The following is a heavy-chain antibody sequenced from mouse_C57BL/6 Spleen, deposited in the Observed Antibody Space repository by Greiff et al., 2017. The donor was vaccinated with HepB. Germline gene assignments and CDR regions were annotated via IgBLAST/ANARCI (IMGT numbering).Heavy chain of an antibody. CDR1: GYTFTSYW. J-gene: IGHJ3*01. D-gene: IGHD2-1*01. CDR3: ASIYYGNPFAY. Sequence: VQLQQPGAELVKPGASVKLSCKASGYTFTSYWMHWVKQRPGQGLEWIGMIHPNSGSTNYNEKFKSKATLTVDKSSSTAYMQLSSLTSEDSAVYYCASIYYGNPFAYWGQGTLVTVSA. CDR2: IHPNSGST. V-gene: IGHV1-64*01.